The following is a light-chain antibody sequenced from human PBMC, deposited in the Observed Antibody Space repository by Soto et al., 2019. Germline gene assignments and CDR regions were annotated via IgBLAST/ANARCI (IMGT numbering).Light chain of an antibody. CDR1: HIVSSN. J-gene: IGKJ1*01. CDR2: GAS. V-gene: IGKV3-20*01. CDR3: QQYGSSYPWT. Sequence: EIVLTQSPAALSVSPGERATLSCMASHIVSSNLAWYQHKAGQAPRLLIYGASTRATGIPARFSGSGSGTDFTLTIRRLEPEDFAVYYCQQYGSSYPWTFGQGTKVDIK.